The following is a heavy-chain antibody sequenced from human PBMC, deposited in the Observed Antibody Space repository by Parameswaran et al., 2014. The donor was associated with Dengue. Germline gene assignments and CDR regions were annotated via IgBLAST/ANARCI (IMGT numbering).Heavy chain of an antibody. V-gene: IGHV3-15*07. J-gene: IGHJ6*02. Sequence: WIRQPPGKGLEWVGRIKSKTDGGTTDYAAPVKGRFTISRDDSKNTLYLQMNSLKTEDTAVYYCTIGYYGDYVSYYYYYGMDVWGQGTTVRLL. CDR2: IKSKTDGGTT. D-gene: IGHD4-17*01. CDR3: TIGYYGDYVSYYYYYGMDV.